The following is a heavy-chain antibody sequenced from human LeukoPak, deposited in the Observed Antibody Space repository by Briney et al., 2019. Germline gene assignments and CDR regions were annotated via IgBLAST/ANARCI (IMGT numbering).Heavy chain of an antibody. CDR2: FDPEDGET. J-gene: IGHJ5*02. D-gene: IGHD3-3*01. Sequence: GASVKVSCKVSGYTFTELSMHWVRQAPGKGLEWMGGFDPEDGETIYAQKFQGRVTMTEDTSTDTAYMELSSLRSEDTAVYHCATHTIFGVESNWFDPWGQGTLVTVSS. V-gene: IGHV1-24*01. CDR3: ATHTIFGVESNWFDP. CDR1: GYTFTELS.